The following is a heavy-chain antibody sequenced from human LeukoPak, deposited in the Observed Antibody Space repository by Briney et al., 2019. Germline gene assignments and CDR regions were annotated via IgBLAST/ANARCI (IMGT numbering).Heavy chain of an antibody. J-gene: IGHJ6*03. Sequence: SETLSLTCAVYGGSFSGYYWSWIRQPPGKGLEWSGEINHSGSTNYNPSLKSRVTISVDTSKNQFSLKLSSVTAADTAVYYCARQYDSSGYIYYYYYMDVWGKGTTVTISS. CDR1: GGSFSGYY. V-gene: IGHV4-34*01. CDR2: INHSGST. D-gene: IGHD3-22*01. CDR3: ARQYDSSGYIYYYYYMDV.